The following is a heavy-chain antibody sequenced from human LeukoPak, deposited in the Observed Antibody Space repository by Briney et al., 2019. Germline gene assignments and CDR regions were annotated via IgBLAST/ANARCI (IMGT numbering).Heavy chain of an antibody. J-gene: IGHJ4*02. V-gene: IGHV1-3*01. CDR1: GYTFTSYA. D-gene: IGHD1-26*01. Sequence: GASVKVSCKASGYTFTSYAMHWVRQAPGQRLEWMGWINAGNGNTKYSQKFQGRVTITRDTSASTAYMELSSLRSEDTAVYYCARDLAVTELGATPCFDYWGQGTLVTVSS. CDR3: ARDLAVTELGATPCFDY. CDR2: INAGNGNT.